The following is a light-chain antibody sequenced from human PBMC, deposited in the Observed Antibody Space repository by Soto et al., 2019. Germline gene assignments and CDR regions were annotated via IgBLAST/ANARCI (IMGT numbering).Light chain of an antibody. V-gene: IGKV2D-29*01. J-gene: IGKJ4*02. CDR3: VQSLQLHVT. CDR1: QSLSHSDGKTY. CDR2: EVS. Sequence: DLVLTQTPLSLSVTPGQPASISCKSSQSLSHSDGKTYLYWSLQKPGQPPQIMMYEVSNRFSGVADRLSGRGSGTNFALKIIRVEAEDVGVYYWVQSLQLHVTFGGGTKVEIK.